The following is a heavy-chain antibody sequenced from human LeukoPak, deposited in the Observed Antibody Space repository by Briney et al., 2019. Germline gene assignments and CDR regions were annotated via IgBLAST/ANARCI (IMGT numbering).Heavy chain of an antibody. Sequence: SETLSLTCTVSGYSISSNYYWGWIRQPPGKGLEWIGNIYHSGSTYYNPSLKSRVTILIDTSKNQFSLKLSSVTAADTAVYYCAKRGNWGFFDYWGQGTLVTVSS. CDR3: AKRGNWGFFDY. J-gene: IGHJ4*02. CDR1: GYSISSNYY. CDR2: IYHSGST. D-gene: IGHD7-27*01. V-gene: IGHV4-38-2*02.